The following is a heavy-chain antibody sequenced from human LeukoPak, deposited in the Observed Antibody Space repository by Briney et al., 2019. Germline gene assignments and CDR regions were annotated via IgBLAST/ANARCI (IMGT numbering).Heavy chain of an antibody. Sequence: SETLSLTCAVYGGSFSGYYWSWIRQPPGKGLEWTGYIYYSGSTNYNPSLKSRVTISVNTSKNQFSLKLSSVTAADTAIYYCARAVSGRFDYWGQGTLVTVSS. V-gene: IGHV4-59*08. J-gene: IGHJ4*02. CDR1: GGSFSGYY. D-gene: IGHD6-19*01. CDR3: ARAVSGRFDY. CDR2: IYYSGST.